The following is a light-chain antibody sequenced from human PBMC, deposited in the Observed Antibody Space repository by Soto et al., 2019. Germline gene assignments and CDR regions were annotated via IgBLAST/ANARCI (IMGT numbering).Light chain of an antibody. CDR3: QSYDSTMKTYV. Sequence: QSVLTQPPSVSGAPGQKVTISCAWGSANIGAGYEVHWDQHIPGTATKILIYINTNRPSGVPDRFSGSRSGPSASLAITGLKAQDEAVYFCQSYDSTMKTYVFXSGTKVTVL. J-gene: IGLJ1*01. CDR1: SANIGAGYE. V-gene: IGLV1-40*01. CDR2: INT.